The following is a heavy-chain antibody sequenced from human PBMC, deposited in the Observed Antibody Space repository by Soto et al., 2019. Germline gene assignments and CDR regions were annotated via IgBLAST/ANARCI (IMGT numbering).Heavy chain of an antibody. V-gene: IGHV4-59*01. CDR2: IYYSGST. D-gene: IGHD3-16*02. J-gene: IGHJ4*02. Sequence: SETLSLTCTVSGGSISSYYWSWIRQPPGKGLEWIGYIYYSGSTNYNPSLKSRVTISVDTSKNQFSLKLSSVTAADTAVYYCARGQPMITFGGVIVRYFDYWGQGTLVTVSS. CDR1: GGSISSYY. CDR3: ARGQPMITFGGVIVRYFDY.